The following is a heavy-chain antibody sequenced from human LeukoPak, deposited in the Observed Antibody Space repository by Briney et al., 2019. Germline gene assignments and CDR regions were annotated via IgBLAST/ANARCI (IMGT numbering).Heavy chain of an antibody. CDR2: INHSGST. D-gene: IGHD3-22*01. J-gene: IGHJ4*02. V-gene: IGHV4-34*01. CDR1: GASFSGYY. CDR3: ARGSAGDSSGYYDY. Sequence: KPSETPSLTCAVYGASFSGYYWNWIPQPPGKGLEWIGEINHSGSTNYNPSLKNRVTISLDTSKNQFSLKLSSVTAADTAVYYCARGSAGDSSGYYDYWGQGTLVTVSS.